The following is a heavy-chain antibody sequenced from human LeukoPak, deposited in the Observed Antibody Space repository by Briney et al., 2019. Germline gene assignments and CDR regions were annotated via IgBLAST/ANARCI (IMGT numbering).Heavy chain of an antibody. J-gene: IGHJ6*03. CDR3: ARRSSGYMDV. D-gene: IGHD6-6*01. Sequence: PSETLSLTCTVSGYSISSGYYWGWIRQPPGKGLEWIGSIYHSGSTYYNPSLKSRVTISVDTSKNQFSLKLSSVTAADTAVYYCARRSSGYMDVWGKGTTVTVSS. CDR1: GYSISSGYY. V-gene: IGHV4-38-2*02. CDR2: IYHSGST.